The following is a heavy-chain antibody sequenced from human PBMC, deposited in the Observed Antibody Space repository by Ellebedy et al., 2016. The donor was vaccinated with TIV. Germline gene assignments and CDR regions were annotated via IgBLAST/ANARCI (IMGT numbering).Heavy chain of an antibody. CDR2: IRNNGAST. J-gene: IGHJ3*01. CDR3: SREAIMGSKFDALDL. D-gene: IGHD2-8*01. CDR1: QFTFSDYT. Sequence: PGGSLRLSCVASQFTFSDYTMHWVRQAPGKGLEYVSGIRNNGASTYYGSSVKGRFFTFRDNSKNTVYLQMGRLRAEDMAVYFCSREAIMGSKFDALDLWGHGTMVTVSS. V-gene: IGHV3-64*01.